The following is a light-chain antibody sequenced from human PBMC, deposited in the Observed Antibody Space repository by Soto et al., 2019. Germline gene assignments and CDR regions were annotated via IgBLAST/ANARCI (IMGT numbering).Light chain of an antibody. J-gene: IGKJ4*01. Sequence: DIQMTQSPSSLSASVGDRVTITCRASQSISSYLNWYQQNPGKAPKLLIYAASSLQSGVPSRFSGSGSGTDITLTISSLQPEDFATYYCQQSYSTPRTFGGGTKVEIK. CDR1: QSISSY. V-gene: IGKV1-39*01. CDR2: AAS. CDR3: QQSYSTPRT.